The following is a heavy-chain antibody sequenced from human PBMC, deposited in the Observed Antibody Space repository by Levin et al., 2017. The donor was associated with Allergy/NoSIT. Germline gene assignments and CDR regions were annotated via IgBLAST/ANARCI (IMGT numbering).Heavy chain of an antibody. D-gene: IGHD3-22*01. CDR1: GFTFRSYA. CDR3: AKQDLIGSGYWNY. CDR2: ISGSGGST. J-gene: IGHJ4*02. Sequence: GESLKISCAASGFTFRSYAMSWVRQAPGKGLEWVSTISGSGGSTYYADSVKGRFTISRDNSKNTLYLQMNSLRAEDTAVYYCAKQDLIGSGYWNYWGQGTLVTVSS. V-gene: IGHV3-23*01.